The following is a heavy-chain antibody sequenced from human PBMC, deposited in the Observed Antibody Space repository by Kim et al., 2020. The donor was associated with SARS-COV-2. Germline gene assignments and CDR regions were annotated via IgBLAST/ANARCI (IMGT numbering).Heavy chain of an antibody. CDR2: IKSKTDGGTT. V-gene: IGHV3-15*01. J-gene: IGHJ4*02. CDR1: GFTFSNAW. D-gene: IGHD6-6*01. CDR3: TTVPGGAARRLFDY. Sequence: GGSLRLSCAASGFTFSNAWMSWVRQAPGKGLEWVGRIKSKTDGGTTDYAAPVKGRFTLSRDDSKNTLYLQMNSLKTEDTAVYYCTTVPGGAARRLFDYWGQGTLVTVSS.